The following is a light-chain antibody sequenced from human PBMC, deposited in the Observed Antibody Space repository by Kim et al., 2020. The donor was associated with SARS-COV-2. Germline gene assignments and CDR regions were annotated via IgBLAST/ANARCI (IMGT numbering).Light chain of an antibody. V-gene: IGLV3-21*01. Sequence: APGKTARITCGGDNIATKGVHWYQQKPGQAPLLVIFFDSDRPSGIPERFSGSNSLSTATLTISRVEAGDEADYYCQVWESSSDLWVFGGGTKLTVL. J-gene: IGLJ3*02. CDR1: NIATKG. CDR2: FDS. CDR3: QVWESSSDLWV.